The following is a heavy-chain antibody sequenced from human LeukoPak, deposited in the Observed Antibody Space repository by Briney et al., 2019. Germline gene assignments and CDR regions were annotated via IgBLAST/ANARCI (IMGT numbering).Heavy chain of an antibody. J-gene: IGHJ4*02. CDR3: AGQGAAGVVTRFDY. V-gene: IGHV4-59*08. CDR1: GGSISRYY. D-gene: IGHD3-3*01. Sequence: PSGALSLTCTVPGGSISRYYWSWIRPPPGKGPERIGHIYYRGGTKHNPSPKCRVTTPEDATKHQISLILNSATAADTAVLYFAGQGAAGVVTRFDYWGQGTLVTVSS. CDR2: IYYRGGT.